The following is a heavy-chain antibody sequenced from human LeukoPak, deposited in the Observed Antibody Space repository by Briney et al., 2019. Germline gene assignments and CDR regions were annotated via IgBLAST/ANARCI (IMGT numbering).Heavy chain of an antibody. Sequence: GGSLRLSCAAPGFTFSNAWMSWVRQAPGKGLEWVGRIKSKTDGGTTDYAAPVKGRFTISRDDSKNTLYLQMNSLKTEDTAVYYCTTTLGISIAARPEGLFDYWGQGTLVTVSS. V-gene: IGHV3-15*01. CDR2: IKSKTDGGTT. J-gene: IGHJ4*02. CDR1: GFTFSNAW. D-gene: IGHD6-6*01. CDR3: TTTLGISIAARPEGLFDY.